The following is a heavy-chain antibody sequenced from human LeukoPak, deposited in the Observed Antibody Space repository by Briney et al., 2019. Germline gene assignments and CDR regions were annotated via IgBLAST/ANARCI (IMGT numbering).Heavy chain of an antibody. CDR3: ARGRSSSSWSDY. CDR2: IHSDGSGT. V-gene: IGHV3-74*01. D-gene: IGHD6-13*01. J-gene: IGHJ4*02. Sequence: RGSLRLSCAASGFIFSSYWMHWVRQAPGKGLVWVSRIHSDGSGTTYADSVKGRFTISRDNAKNTLYLQMTGLRDEDAAVYYCARGRSSSSWSDYWGQGTLVTVSS. CDR1: GFIFSSYW.